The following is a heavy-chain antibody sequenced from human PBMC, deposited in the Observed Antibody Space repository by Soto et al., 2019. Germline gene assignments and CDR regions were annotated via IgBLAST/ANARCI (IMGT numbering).Heavy chain of an antibody. CDR3: ASRTYAMDA. CDR1: GGSISSSNW. V-gene: IGHV4-4*02. CDR2: IFHNGNT. Sequence: QVQLQESGPGLVKPSGTLSLTCAVSGGSISSSNWWSWVRQPPGKGLEWIGEIFHNGNTYSNPSLTGRVTMSVDKSKNQFSLNLNSVTAADTAVYYCASRTYAMDAWGQGTTVTVSS. J-gene: IGHJ6*02.